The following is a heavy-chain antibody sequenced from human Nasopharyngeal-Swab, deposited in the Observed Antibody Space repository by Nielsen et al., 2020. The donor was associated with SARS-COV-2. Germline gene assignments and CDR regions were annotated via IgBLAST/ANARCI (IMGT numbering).Heavy chain of an antibody. D-gene: IGHD3-10*01. J-gene: IGHJ6*02. CDR2: IKQDGSEK. CDR3: ARERTTGVRGVTNYYYGMDV. CDR1: GFTFSSYS. V-gene: IGHV3-7*01. Sequence: GESLKISCAASGFTFSSYSMNWVRQAPGKGLEWVANIKQDGSEKYYVDSVKGRFTISRDNAKNSLYLQMNSLRAEDTAVYYCARERTTGVRGVTNYYYGMDVWGQGTTVTVSS.